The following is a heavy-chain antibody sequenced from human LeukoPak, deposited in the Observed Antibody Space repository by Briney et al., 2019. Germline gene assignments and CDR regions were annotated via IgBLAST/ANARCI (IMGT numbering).Heavy chain of an antibody. J-gene: IGHJ4*02. D-gene: IGHD3-22*01. CDR2: IYGGGST. CDR1: GFTVSSIH. V-gene: IGHV3-53*01. Sequence: GGSLRLSCAASGFTVSSIHMSWVPQAPGKGLEWVSVIYGGGSTYYADSVKGRFTISRDNSKNTLYLQMNSLRAEDTAVYYCARGSGYYLGNYWGQGTLVTVSS. CDR3: ARGSGYYLGNY.